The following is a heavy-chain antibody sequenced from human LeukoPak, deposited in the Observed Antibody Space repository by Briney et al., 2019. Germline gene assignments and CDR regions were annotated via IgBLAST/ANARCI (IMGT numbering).Heavy chain of an antibody. V-gene: IGHV3-21*01. CDR2: ISSSSSYI. CDR3: ARDLSSSWYPAYFDY. D-gene: IGHD6-13*01. J-gene: IGHJ4*02. Sequence: GGSLRLSCAASGFTFGSYSMNWVRQASGKGLEWVSSISSSSSYIYYADSVKGRFTISRDNAKNSLYLQMNSLRAEDTAVYYCARDLSSSWYPAYFDYWGQGTLVTVSS. CDR1: GFTFGSYS.